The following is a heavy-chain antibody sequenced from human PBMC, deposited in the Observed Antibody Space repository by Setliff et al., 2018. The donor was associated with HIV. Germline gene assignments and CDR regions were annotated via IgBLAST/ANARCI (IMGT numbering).Heavy chain of an antibody. J-gene: IGHJ4*02. CDR3: VRGPQWLVQKGRVYYFDY. Sequence: SETLSLTCTVSGQFISDGYYWGWVRQPPGKGLEWIGSIYHTGSTYYNPSLKGRVTISVDTSKNQVSLKLNSMTAADTAVYFCVRGPQWLVQKGRVYYFDYWGQGALVTVSS. V-gene: IGHV4-38-2*02. CDR2: IYHTGST. CDR1: GQFISDGYY. D-gene: IGHD6-19*01.